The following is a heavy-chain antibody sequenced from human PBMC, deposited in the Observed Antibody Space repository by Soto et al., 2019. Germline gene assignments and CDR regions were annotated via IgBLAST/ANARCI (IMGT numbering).Heavy chain of an antibody. V-gene: IGHV3-7*03. D-gene: IGHD3-9*01. Sequence: PSETLSLTCAVYGGSFHGYYWSWVRQAPGKGLEWVANIKEDGSEKDYVDPVKGRFTITRDNAKNSLYLQMNNLRAEDTAVYYCAKQALRYFDWSITGAFDYWGQGTLVTVSS. J-gene: IGHJ4*02. CDR1: GGSFHGYY. CDR3: AKQALRYFDWSITGAFDY. CDR2: IKEDGSEK.